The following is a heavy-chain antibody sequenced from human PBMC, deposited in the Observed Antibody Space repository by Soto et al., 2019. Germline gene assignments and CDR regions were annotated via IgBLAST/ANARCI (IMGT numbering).Heavy chain of an antibody. D-gene: IGHD4-17*01. CDR1: GYTFTSYG. J-gene: IGHJ5*02. V-gene: IGHV1-18*01. Sequence: QVQLVQSGAEVKKPGASVKVSCKASGYTFTSYGISWVRQAPGQGLEWMGWISAYNGNTNYAQKLQGRVTMTTDTTTSTAYMELRSLRSDDTAVYYCAGTVVYGDYVDWFDPWGQGTLVTVSS. CDR2: ISAYNGNT. CDR3: AGTVVYGDYVDWFDP.